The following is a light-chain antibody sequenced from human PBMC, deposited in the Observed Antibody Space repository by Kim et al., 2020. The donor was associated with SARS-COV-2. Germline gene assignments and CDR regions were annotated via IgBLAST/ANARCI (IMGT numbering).Light chain of an antibody. CDR3: QKYNSAPWT. J-gene: IGKJ1*01. Sequence: DIQMTQSPSSLSVSVGDRVTITCRASQGITNSLAWYQQKPGKVPQLLIYAASALQSGVPSRFSGSGSGTDFTLTISSRQPEDVATYYCQKYNSAPWTFGQGTKVDIK. V-gene: IGKV1-27*01. CDR1: QGITNS. CDR2: AAS.